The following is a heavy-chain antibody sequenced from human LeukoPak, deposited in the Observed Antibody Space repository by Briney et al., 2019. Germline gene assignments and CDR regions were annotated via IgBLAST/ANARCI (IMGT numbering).Heavy chain of an antibody. V-gene: IGHV3-15*01. CDR2: IKSKTDGGTT. D-gene: IGHD1-26*01. CDR3: ATDRRWEFNFDY. Sequence: GGSLRLSCAASGFTFSNAWMSWVRQAPGKGLEWVGHIKSKTDGGTTDYAVPVKGRFTISRDDSKNTLYLQTDSLKTEDTAVYYCATDRRWEFNFDYWGQGTLVTVSS. J-gene: IGHJ4*02. CDR1: GFTFSNAW.